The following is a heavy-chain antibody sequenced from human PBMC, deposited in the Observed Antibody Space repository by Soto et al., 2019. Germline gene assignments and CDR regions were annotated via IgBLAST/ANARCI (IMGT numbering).Heavy chain of an antibody. Sequence: SETLSLTCTVSGGSISSGGYYWSWIRQHPGKGLEWIGEINHSGSTNYNPSLKSRVTISVDTSKNQFSLKLSSVTAADTAVYYCARTRGYSGYEPIVWGQGTLVTVSS. V-gene: IGHV4-39*07. D-gene: IGHD5-12*01. CDR1: GGSISSGGYY. CDR2: INHSGST. CDR3: ARTRGYSGYEPIV. J-gene: IGHJ4*02.